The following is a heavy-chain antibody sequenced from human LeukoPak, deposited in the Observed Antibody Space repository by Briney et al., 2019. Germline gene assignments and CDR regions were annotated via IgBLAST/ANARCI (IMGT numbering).Heavy chain of an antibody. D-gene: IGHD3-10*01. Sequence: DSVKGRFTISRDNAKNSLYLQMNSLRAEDTAVYYCARALESYGSGSYPLDYWGQGTLVTVSS. CDR3: ARALESYGSGSYPLDY. V-gene: IGHV3-7*01. J-gene: IGHJ4*02.